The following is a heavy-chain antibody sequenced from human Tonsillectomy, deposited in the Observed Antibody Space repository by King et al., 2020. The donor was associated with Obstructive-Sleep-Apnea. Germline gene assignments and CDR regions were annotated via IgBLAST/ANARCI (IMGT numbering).Heavy chain of an antibody. CDR3: AKALTVTAQSIFDP. CDR2: INWNSANL. CDR1: GFTFDDYA. J-gene: IGHJ5*02. V-gene: IGHV3-9*01. Sequence: DVQLVESGGGLVQPGRSLRLSCAASGFTFDDYAMHWVRQAPGKGLEWVSGINWNSANLGYADSVKGRFTISRDNAKNSLYLQMNSLRPEDTALYYCAKALTVTAQSIFDPWGQGTLVTVSS. D-gene: IGHD4-17*01.